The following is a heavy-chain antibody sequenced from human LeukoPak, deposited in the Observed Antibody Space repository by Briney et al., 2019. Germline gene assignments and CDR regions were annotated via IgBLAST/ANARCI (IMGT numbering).Heavy chain of an antibody. CDR3: ARGRPRFDY. J-gene: IGHJ4*02. V-gene: IGHV4-59*01. CDR2: IYYSGST. Sequence: SETLSLTCTVSGGSISSYYWSWIRQPPGKGLEWIGYIYYSGSTNYNPSLKSRVTISVDTSKNQFSLKLSSVTAADTVVYYCARGRPRFDYWGQGTLVTVSS. CDR1: GGSISSYY.